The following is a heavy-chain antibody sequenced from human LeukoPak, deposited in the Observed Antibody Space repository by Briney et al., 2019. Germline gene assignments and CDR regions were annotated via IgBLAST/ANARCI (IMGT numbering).Heavy chain of an antibody. J-gene: IGHJ3*02. Sequence: GGSLRLSCAASGFTFSDYYMSWIRQAPGKGLVWVSRINSDGSSTSYADSVKGRFTISRDNAKNTLYLQMNSLRAEDTAVYYCARPRRYCSSTSCYRNDAFDIWGQGTMVTVSS. D-gene: IGHD2-2*02. V-gene: IGHV3-74*01. CDR2: INSDGSST. CDR3: ARPRRYCSSTSCYRNDAFDI. CDR1: GFTFSDYY.